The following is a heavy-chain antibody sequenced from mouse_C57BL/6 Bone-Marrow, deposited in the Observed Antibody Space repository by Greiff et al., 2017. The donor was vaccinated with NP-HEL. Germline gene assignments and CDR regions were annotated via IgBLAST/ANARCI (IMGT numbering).Heavy chain of an antibody. CDR2: IYPGDGDT. Sequence: VKLVESGAELVKPGASVKISCKASGYEFSNYWMNWVKQRPGKGLEWIGQIYPGDGDTNYNGKFKDKATLTADTYSSTAYMQLSRLTSDDSAVYCYARGAYWGQGTLVTVSA. V-gene: IGHV1-80*01. CDR3: ARGAY. J-gene: IGHJ3*01. CDR1: GYEFSNYW.